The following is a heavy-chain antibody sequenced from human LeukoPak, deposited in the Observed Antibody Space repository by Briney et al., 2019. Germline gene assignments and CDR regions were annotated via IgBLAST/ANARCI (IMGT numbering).Heavy chain of an antibody. CDR2: IRYDGSTK. D-gene: IGHD2-2*01. Sequence: FIRYDGSTKYYADSVKGRFTISRDNSKNTPYLQMNSLRAEDTAVYYCAKFDGSSTSSTFDYWGQGTLVTVSS. J-gene: IGHJ4*02. CDR3: AKFDGSSTSSTFDY. V-gene: IGHV3-30*02.